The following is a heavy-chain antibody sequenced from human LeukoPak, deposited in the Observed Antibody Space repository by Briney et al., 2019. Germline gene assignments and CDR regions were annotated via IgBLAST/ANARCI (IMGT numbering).Heavy chain of an antibody. J-gene: IGHJ4*02. CDR1: GTSISTYY. CDR2: LYYSGST. V-gene: IGHV4-59*08. CDR3: ARAGSGYSFDY. D-gene: IGHD3-10*01. Sequence: SETLSLTCTVSGTSISTYYWSWIRQPPGKGLEWVGYLYYSGSTSYNPSLKSRVTISVDTSKNQCSLRLSSVTAADTAVYYCARAGSGYSFDYWGQGTLVTVSS.